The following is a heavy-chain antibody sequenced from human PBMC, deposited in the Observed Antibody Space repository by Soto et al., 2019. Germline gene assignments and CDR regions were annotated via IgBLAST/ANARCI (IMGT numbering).Heavy chain of an antibody. CDR1: GGSISSNNW. V-gene: IGHV4-4*02. Sequence: QVQLQESGPGLVKPSGTLSLTCAVSGGSISSNNWWSWVRQPPGKGLEWIGEIYHSGSTNYNPSLKSRVTICVDEYQHQFSLKLRSVTAADTAVFYCARGLILDYWGQGTLVTVSS. CDR3: ARGLILDY. J-gene: IGHJ4*02. D-gene: IGHD2-21*02. CDR2: IYHSGST.